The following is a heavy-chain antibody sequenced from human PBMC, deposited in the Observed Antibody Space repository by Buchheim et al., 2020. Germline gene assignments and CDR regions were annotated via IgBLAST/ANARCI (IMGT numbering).Heavy chain of an antibody. Sequence: EVQLVESGGGLVQPGGSLRLSCAASGFTFSSYSMNWVRQAPGKGPEWISHISGSNSLKTYADSVKGRFTISRDNARNLLFLQLNSLRAEDTAIYYCARTVSFYFDSWGQGT. CDR2: ISGSNSLK. V-gene: IGHV3-48*04. J-gene: IGHJ4*02. CDR3: ARTVSFYFDS. CDR1: GFTFSSYS. D-gene: IGHD4-11*01.